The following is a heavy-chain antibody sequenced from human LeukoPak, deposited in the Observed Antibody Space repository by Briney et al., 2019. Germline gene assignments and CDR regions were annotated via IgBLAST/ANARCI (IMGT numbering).Heavy chain of an antibody. J-gene: IGHJ6*02. CDR1: GGTFSNYA. Sequence: SVKVSCKASGGTFSNYAISWVRQAPGQGPEWMGGIIPIIGITNYAQKFQGRVTITADRSTNTAYMELSSLRSEDTAVYYCARPQLSYYDSLMDVWGQGTTVIVSS. CDR2: IIPIIGIT. V-gene: IGHV1-69*10. D-gene: IGHD3-3*01. CDR3: ARPQLSYYDSLMDV.